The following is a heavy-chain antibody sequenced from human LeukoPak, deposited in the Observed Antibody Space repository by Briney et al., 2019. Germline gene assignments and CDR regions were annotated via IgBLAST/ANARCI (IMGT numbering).Heavy chain of an antibody. Sequence: ASVTVSCKASGYTFTSYARHWVRQAPGQRLEWMGWINAGNGNTKYSQKFQGRVTITRDTSASTAYMELSSLRSEDTAVYYCARVRCMVRGVVNWFDPWGQGTLVTVSS. CDR2: INAGNGNT. J-gene: IGHJ5*02. V-gene: IGHV1-3*01. D-gene: IGHD3-10*01. CDR1: GYTFTSYA. CDR3: ARVRCMVRGVVNWFDP.